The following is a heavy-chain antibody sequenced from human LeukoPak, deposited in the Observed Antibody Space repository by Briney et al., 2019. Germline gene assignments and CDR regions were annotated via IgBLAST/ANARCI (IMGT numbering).Heavy chain of an antibody. Sequence: GGSLRLSCAASGFNFDDYAMHWVRQAPGEGLDSVSLISGDGNSTYYAGSVKGRFTISRDNSKNSLYLQMNSLRTEDTAFYYCATNFGAYYYDTSGYYDFWGQGTLVTVSS. CDR2: ISGDGNST. CDR1: GFNFDDYA. J-gene: IGHJ4*02. CDR3: ATNFGAYYYDTSGYYDF. V-gene: IGHV3-43*02. D-gene: IGHD3-22*01.